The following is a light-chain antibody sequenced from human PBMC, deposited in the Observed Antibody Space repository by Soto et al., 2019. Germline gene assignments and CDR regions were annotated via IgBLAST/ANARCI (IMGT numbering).Light chain of an antibody. V-gene: IGKV4-1*01. CDR2: WAS. CDR3: QQFSRPWT. J-gene: IGKJ1*01. Sequence: DIVMTQSPDSLAVSLGERATINCKSSQSVLYSSNNKNYLAWYQQKPGQPPKLLIYWASTRESGVPDRFSGSGSRPDFTLTISSLQAEDLALCYCQQFSRPWTFGQGTKVEIK. CDR1: QSVLYSSNNKNY.